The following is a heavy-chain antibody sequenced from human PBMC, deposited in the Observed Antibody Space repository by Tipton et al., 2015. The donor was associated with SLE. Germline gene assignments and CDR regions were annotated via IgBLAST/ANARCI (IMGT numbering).Heavy chain of an antibody. CDR3: ASGGLMTTVTSSFDY. Sequence: GSLRLSCAASGFTFSDYYMSWIRQAPGKGLEWVSYISSSSSYTNYADSVKGRFTISRDNAKNSLYLQMNSLKASDSAMYYCASGGLMTTVTSSFDYWGQGTLVTVSS. J-gene: IGHJ4*02. V-gene: IGHV3-11*03. CDR2: ISSSSSYT. CDR1: GFTFSDYY. D-gene: IGHD4-17*01.